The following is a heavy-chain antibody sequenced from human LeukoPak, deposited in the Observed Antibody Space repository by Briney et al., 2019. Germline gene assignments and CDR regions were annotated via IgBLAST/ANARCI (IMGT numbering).Heavy chain of an antibody. CDR2: IYSGGST. V-gene: IGHV3-66*01. CDR1: GFTISSNY. D-gene: IGHD3-9*01. CDR3: ARPPPDFDWSFDY. J-gene: IGHJ4*02. Sequence: PGGSLRLSCAASGFTISSNYMNWVRQAPGKGLEWVSVIYSGGSTYYAVSVKGRFTISRDNSKNTLYLQMNSLRAEDTAVYYCARPPPDFDWSFDYWGQGTLVTVSS.